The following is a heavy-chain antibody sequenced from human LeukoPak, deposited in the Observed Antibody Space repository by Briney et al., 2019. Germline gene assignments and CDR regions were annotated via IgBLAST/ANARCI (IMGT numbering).Heavy chain of an antibody. CDR3: ARDLPVAGIFDY. V-gene: IGHV3-21*01. CDR1: GFTFSSYS. Sequence: GGSLRLSCAASGFTFSSYSMNWVRQAPGKGLEWVSSISSSSSYIYYADSVKGRFTISRDNAKNSLYPQMNSLRAEDTAVYYCARDLPVAGIFDYWGQGTLVTVSS. CDR2: ISSSSSYI. D-gene: IGHD6-19*01. J-gene: IGHJ4*02.